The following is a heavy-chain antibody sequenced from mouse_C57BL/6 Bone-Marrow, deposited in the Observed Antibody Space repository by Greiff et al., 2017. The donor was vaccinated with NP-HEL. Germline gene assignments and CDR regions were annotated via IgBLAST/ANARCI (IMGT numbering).Heavy chain of an antibody. D-gene: IGHD3-2*02. CDR2: INPNNGGT. V-gene: IGHV1-22*01. J-gene: IGHJ4*01. CDR1: GYTFTDYN. Sequence: EVHLQQSGPELVKPGASVKMSCKASGYTFTDYNMHWVKQSHGKSLEWIGYINPNNGGTSYNQKFKGKATLTVNKSSSTAHMELRSLTSEDSAVYYCARWRQLRLQAMDYWGQGTSVTVSS. CDR3: ARWRQLRLQAMDY.